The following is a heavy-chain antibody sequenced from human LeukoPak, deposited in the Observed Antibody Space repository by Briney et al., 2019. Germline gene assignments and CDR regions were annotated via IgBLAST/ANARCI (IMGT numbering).Heavy chain of an antibody. Sequence: PSETLSLTCTVSGGSISSGSYYWSRIRQPAGKGLEWIGRIYTSGSTNYNPSLKSRVTISVDTSKNQFSLKLSSVTAADTAVYYCARDLHLGFGVITAYNWFDPWGQGTLVTVSS. CDR3: ARDLHLGFGVITAYNWFDP. D-gene: IGHD3-22*01. CDR1: GGSISSGSYY. V-gene: IGHV4-61*02. J-gene: IGHJ5*02. CDR2: IYTSGST.